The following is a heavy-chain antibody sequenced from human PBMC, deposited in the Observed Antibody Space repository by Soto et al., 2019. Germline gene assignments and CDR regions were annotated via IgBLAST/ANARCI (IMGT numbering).Heavy chain of an antibody. CDR3: ARYIPGVRYYGMDV. CDR1: GFPFSSYA. J-gene: IGHJ6*02. Sequence: GGSLRLSCAASGFPFSSYAMKWVRQAPGKGLEWVSLISDSGTLTYYADSVKGRFTTSRDNSGNTLFLQMYSLRAEDTAVYYCARYIPGVRYYGMDVWGQGTTVTVSS. D-gene: IGHD2-2*01. CDR2: ISDSGTLT. V-gene: IGHV3-23*01.